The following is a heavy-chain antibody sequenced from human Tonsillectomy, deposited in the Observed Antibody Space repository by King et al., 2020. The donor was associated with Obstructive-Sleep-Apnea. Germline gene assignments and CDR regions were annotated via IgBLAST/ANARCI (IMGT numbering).Heavy chain of an antibody. V-gene: IGHV3-23*04. J-gene: IGHJ6*02. CDR3: AKVATYDILTGDYYYGMDV. CDR1: GFTFSSYA. D-gene: IGHD3-9*01. CDR2: IGGSGGST. Sequence: DVQLVESGGGLVQPGGSLRLSCAASGFTFSSYAMSCVRQAPGKGLEWVSSIGGSGGSTYYAASVKGRFTISRDNSKNTLYLQMNSLRAEDTAVYYCAKVATYDILTGDYYYGMDVGGQGTTVTVSS.